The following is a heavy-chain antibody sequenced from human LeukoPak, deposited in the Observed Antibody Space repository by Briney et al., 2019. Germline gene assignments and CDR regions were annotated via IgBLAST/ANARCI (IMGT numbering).Heavy chain of an antibody. CDR3: ARVQQLVVRSDWFDP. D-gene: IGHD6-13*01. J-gene: IGHJ5*02. CDR1: GFTFSDYY. CDR2: ISSSGSTI. Sequence: GGSLRLSCAASGFTFSDYYMSWIRQAPGKGLEWVSYISSSGSTIYYADSVKGRFTISRDNAKNSLYLQRNSLRAEDAAVYYCARVQQLVVRSDWFDPWGQGTLVTVSS. V-gene: IGHV3-11*01.